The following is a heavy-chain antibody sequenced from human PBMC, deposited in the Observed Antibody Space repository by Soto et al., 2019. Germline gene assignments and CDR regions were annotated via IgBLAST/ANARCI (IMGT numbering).Heavy chain of an antibody. CDR3: AESMEYLQRLFDY. J-gene: IGHJ4*02. Sequence: QVQLVESGGGVVQPGRSLRLSCAASGFRFSSYGINWVRQAPGKGLEWVAVISDDGTNKYYVDSVKGRFTISRDNSKNTLYLQMNSLRAEDTAVYYCAESMEYLQRLFDYWGQGTLVTVSS. D-gene: IGHD1-1*01. CDR1: GFRFSSYG. V-gene: IGHV3-30*18. CDR2: ISDDGTNK.